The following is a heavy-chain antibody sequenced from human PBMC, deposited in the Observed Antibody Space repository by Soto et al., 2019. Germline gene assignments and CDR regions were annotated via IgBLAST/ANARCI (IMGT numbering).Heavy chain of an antibody. J-gene: IGHJ6*03. CDR3: ARGVCSGGSCYSRIYYYYYMDV. CDR1: GYTFTSYG. D-gene: IGHD2-15*01. V-gene: IGHV1-18*01. CDR2: ISAYNGNT. Sequence: ASVKVSCKASGYTFTSYGISWVRQAPGQGLEWMGWISAYNGNTNYAQKLQGRVTMTTDTSTSTAYMELRSLRSGDTAVYYCARGVCSGGSCYSRIYYYYYMDVWGKGTTVTVSS.